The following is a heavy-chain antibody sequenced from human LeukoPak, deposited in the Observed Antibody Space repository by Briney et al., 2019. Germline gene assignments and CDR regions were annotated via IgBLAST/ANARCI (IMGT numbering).Heavy chain of an antibody. CDR3: ARSYDIFHFYMDV. CDR1: GYTFTSYA. Sequence: ASVKVSCKASGYTFTSYAISWVRQAPGQGPEWMGWTSGHSTNRKIAQKFQGRVTMTTDTSTSTATMELRSLRSDDTAVYYCARSYDIFHFYMDVWGEGTTVTVSS. D-gene: IGHD3-9*01. J-gene: IGHJ6*03. V-gene: IGHV1-18*01. CDR2: TSGHSTNR.